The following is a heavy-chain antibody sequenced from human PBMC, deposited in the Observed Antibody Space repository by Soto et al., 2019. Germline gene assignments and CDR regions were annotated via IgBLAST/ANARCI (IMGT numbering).Heavy chain of an antibody. CDR3: ARGLYSSSYYYYYYYGMDV. D-gene: IGHD6-6*01. CDR2: INHSGST. J-gene: IGHJ6*02. V-gene: IGHV4-34*01. CDR1: GGSFSGYY. Sequence: SETLSLTCAVYGGSFSGYYWSWIRQPPGKGLEWIGEINHSGSTNYNPSLKSRVTISVDTSKNQFSLKLSSVTAADTAVYYCARGLYSSSYYYYYYYGMDVWGQGTTVTVSS.